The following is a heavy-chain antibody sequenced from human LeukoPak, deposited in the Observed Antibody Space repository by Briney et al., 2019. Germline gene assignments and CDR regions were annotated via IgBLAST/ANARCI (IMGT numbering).Heavy chain of an antibody. CDR1: GFTLSSYS. Sequence: PGGSLRLSCAASGFTLSSYSMNWVRQAPGKGLEWVSSLIISTTYIYYSDSVRGRFTISRDSAKNSLYLQMNSLRAEDTAVYYCARVAKGIYGSGTYYPSYYYYGMDVWGQGTTVTVSS. V-gene: IGHV3-21*01. J-gene: IGHJ6*02. CDR3: ARVAKGIYGSGTYYPSYYYYGMDV. CDR2: LIISTTYI. D-gene: IGHD3-10*01.